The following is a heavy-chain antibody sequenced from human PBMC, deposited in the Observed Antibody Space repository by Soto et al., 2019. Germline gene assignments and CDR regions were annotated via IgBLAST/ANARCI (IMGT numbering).Heavy chain of an antibody. D-gene: IGHD6-13*01. V-gene: IGHV3-9*01. CDR2: INWNSGSI. CDR3: VKDESINWYSGHFRH. CDR1: GFTFDDYA. Sequence: EVQLEESGGGLVQPGRSLRLSCAASGFTFDDYAMHWVRQVPGKGLEWVSGINWNSGSIGYADSVKGRFAISRDNAKNSLHLQMNSLRAEDTAFYYCVKDESINWYSGHFRHWGQGTLVTVSS. J-gene: IGHJ1*01.